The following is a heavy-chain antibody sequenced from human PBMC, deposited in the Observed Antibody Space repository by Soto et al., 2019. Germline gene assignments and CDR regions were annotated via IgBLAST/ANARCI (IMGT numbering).Heavy chain of an antibody. CDR1: GDSVSSNSAA. V-gene: IGHV6-1*01. J-gene: IGHJ4*02. CDR3: ARSDCSGGSCYSTFDY. CDR2: TYYRSKWYN. D-gene: IGHD2-15*01. Sequence: PSQTLSLTCAISGDSVSSNSAAWNWIRQSPSRGLEWLGRTYYRSKWYNDYEVSVKSRITINPDTSKNQFSLQLNSVTPEDTAVYYCARSDCSGGSCYSTFDYWGQGTLVTVSS.